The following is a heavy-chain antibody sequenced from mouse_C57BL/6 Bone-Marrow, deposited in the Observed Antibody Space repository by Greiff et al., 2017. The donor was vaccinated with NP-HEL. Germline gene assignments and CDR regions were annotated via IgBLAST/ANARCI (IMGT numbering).Heavy chain of an antibody. CDR3: ARHMCDGYFDY. CDR2: ISNGGGST. CDR1: GFTFSDYY. V-gene: IGHV5-12*01. J-gene: IGHJ2*01. Sequence: EVKLVESGGGLVQPGGSLKLSCAASGFTFSDYYMYWVRQTPEKRLEWVAYISNGGGSTYYPDTVKGRFTITRDNATSSLYLQMSSLKSDDTAVYYCARHMCDGYFDYWGQGTTLTVSS.